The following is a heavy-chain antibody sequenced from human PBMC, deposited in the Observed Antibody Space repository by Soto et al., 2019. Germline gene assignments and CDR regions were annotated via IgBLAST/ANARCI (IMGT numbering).Heavy chain of an antibody. D-gene: IGHD1-26*01. CDR2: IKQDGSEK. V-gene: IGHV3-7*03. J-gene: IGHJ6*02. CDR1: GFTFSSYW. Sequence: GGSLRLSCAASGFTFSSYWMSWVRQAPGKGLEWVANIKQDGSEKYYVDSVKGRFTISRDNAKNSLYLQMNSLRAEDTAVYYCARDREALYYYYGMDVWGQGTTVTSP. CDR3: ARDREALYYYYGMDV.